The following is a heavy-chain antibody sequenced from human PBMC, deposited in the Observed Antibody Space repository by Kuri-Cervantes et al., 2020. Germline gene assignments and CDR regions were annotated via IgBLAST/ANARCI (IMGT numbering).Heavy chain of an antibody. V-gene: IGHV3-30-3*01. D-gene: IGHD6-19*01. J-gene: IGHJ4*02. CDR1: GFTFSSYA. CDR2: ISYDGSNN. Sequence: GESLKISCAASGFTFSSYAMHWVRQAPGKGLDWVAVISYDGSNNYYADSVKGRFTISRDNSQNTLYLQMNSLRPEDTAVYYCARGGSWIAVAGSHVDYWGQGTLVTVSS. CDR3: ARGGSWIAVAGSHVDY.